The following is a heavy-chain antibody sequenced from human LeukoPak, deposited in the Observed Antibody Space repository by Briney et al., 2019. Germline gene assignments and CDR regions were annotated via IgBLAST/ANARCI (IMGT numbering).Heavy chain of an antibody. V-gene: IGHV4-4*07. CDR1: GGSISSYY. CDR2: IYISGTT. Sequence: SETLSLTCTVPGGSISSYYWSWVRQPAGKGLEWFGRIYISGTTNYNHSLKSQITMSLDTSKNQLSLRLTSVTAADTAVYYCARDEARTGYIHYWGQGTLITVSS. J-gene: IGHJ4*02. D-gene: IGHD3-9*01. CDR3: ARDEARTGYIHY.